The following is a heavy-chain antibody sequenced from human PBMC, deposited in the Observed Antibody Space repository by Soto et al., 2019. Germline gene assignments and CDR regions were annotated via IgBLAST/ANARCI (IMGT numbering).Heavy chain of an antibody. D-gene: IGHD2-8*01. CDR1: GGPNSSYY. V-gene: IGHV4-59*01. CDR3: ARGLMNGFNWFDP. CDR2: PYYSGST. J-gene: IGHJ5*02. Sequence: SGTLSLTCTVSGGPNSSYYWGWVRDPTGKGREGMGYPYYSGSTNHHPSLKGRVTISVDTSKNQFSLKLSSVTAADTAVYYCARGLMNGFNWFDPWGQGTLVTVSS.